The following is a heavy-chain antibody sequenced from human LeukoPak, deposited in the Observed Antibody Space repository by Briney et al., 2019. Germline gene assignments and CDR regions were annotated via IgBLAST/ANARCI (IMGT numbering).Heavy chain of an antibody. D-gene: IGHD3-3*01. CDR1: GFTFSSYS. CDR3: ARDRPLAIFGVVTPGLDY. J-gene: IGHJ4*02. V-gene: IGHV3-21*01. Sequence: GGSLRLSCAASGFTFSSYSMNWVRQAPGKGREWVSSISSSSSYIYYADSVKGRFTISRDNAKNSLYLQMNSLRAEDTAVYYCARDRPLAIFGVVTPGLDYWGQGTLVTVSS. CDR2: ISSSSSYI.